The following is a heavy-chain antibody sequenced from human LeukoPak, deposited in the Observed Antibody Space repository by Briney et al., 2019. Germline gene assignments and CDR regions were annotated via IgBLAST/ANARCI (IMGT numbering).Heavy chain of an antibody. D-gene: IGHD4-17*01. CDR2: ISGSGGST. Sequence: GASLRLSCAASGFTFSCYAMSWVRQAPGKGLEWVSAISGSGGSTYYADSVKGRFTISRDNSKNTLYLQMNSLRAEDTAVYYCAKSPTHPRTFDYWGQGTLFTVSS. CDR1: GFTFSCYA. J-gene: IGHJ4*02. CDR3: AKSPTHPRTFDY. V-gene: IGHV3-23*01.